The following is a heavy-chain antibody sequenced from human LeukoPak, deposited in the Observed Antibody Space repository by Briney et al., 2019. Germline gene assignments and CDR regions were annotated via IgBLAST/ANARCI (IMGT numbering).Heavy chain of an antibody. Sequence: SETLSLTCTVSGGSISSGGYYWSWIRQPPGKGLEWIGYIYHSGSTYYNPSLKSRVTISVDRSKNQFSLKLSSVTAADTAVYYCARDGEGHLSASFDRWGQGTLVSVSA. CDR3: ARDGEGHLSASFDR. V-gene: IGHV4-30-2*01. J-gene: IGHJ4*02. CDR1: GGSISSGGYY. CDR2: IYHSGST. D-gene: IGHD2/OR15-2a*01.